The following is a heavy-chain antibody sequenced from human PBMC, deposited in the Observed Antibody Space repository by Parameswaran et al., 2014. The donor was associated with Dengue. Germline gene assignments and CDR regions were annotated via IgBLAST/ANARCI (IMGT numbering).Heavy chain of an antibody. Sequence: VRQMPGKGLEWVSAISGSGGSTYYADSVKGRFTISRDNSKNTLYLQMNSLRAEDTAVYYCASNVVVVSYWGQGTLVTVSS. CDR3: ASNVVVVSY. D-gene: IGHD2-15*01. J-gene: IGHJ4*02. CDR2: ISGSGGST. V-gene: IGHV3-23*01.